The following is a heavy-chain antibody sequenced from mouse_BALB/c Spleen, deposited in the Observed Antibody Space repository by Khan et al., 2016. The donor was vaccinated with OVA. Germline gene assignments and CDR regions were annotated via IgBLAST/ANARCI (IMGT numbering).Heavy chain of an antibody. V-gene: IGHV1-4*01. CDR1: GYTFTSYT. D-gene: IGHD2-14*01. CDR2: INPSNGYT. J-gene: IGHJ3*01. CDR3: VRDGAYHRNDDWFAY. Sequence: QVQLQESGAELARPGASVKMSCKASGYTFTSYTIHWIKVRPGQGLEWIGYINPSNGYTNYNQKFKDKATLTPDKSSTTAYLQLSSLTSDDSAVYNCVRDGAYHRNDDWFAYWGQGTLVTVSA.